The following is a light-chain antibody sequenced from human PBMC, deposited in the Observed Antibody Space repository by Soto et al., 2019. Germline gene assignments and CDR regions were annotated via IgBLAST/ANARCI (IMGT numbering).Light chain of an antibody. CDR1: GLGIYNY. J-gene: IGLJ2*01. CDR2: EVN. CDR3: SSYTLTTPL. V-gene: IGLV2-14*01. Sequence: QSALTQPPSVSGSPGQSITISCTGGLGIYNYVSWYQQHPGKVPKLLIYEVNNRPSGISDRFSGSKSGDTASLTISGLQAEDAADYYCSSYTLTTPLFGGGTKVTVL.